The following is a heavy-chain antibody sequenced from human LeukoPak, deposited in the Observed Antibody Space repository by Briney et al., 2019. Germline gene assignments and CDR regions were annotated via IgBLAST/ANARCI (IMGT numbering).Heavy chain of an antibody. CDR2: IYYSGST. Sequence: PSETLSLTCSVSGAFMRSSDYYWGWIRQPPGRGLEWIGSIYYSGSTYYNPSLKSRVTISVDTSKNQFSLKLSSVTAADTAVYYCARDDYGDFAWVSWGQGTLVTVSS. CDR3: ARDDYGDFAWVS. CDR1: GAFMRSSDYY. J-gene: IGHJ4*02. V-gene: IGHV4-39*07. D-gene: IGHD4-17*01.